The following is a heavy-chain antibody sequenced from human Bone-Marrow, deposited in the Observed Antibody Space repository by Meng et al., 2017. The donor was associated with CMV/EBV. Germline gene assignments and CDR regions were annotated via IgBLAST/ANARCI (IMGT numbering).Heavy chain of an antibody. Sequence: ASVKASCKASGYTFTSYGISWVRQAPGQGLEWMGWISAYNGNTNYAQKLQGRVTMTTDTSTSTAYMELRSLRSDDTAVYYCARYCSSTSCYLYYYYGMDVWGQGTTVTVSS. CDR1: GYTFTSYG. J-gene: IGHJ6*01. V-gene: IGHV1-18*01. CDR2: ISAYNGNT. D-gene: IGHD2-2*01. CDR3: ARYCSSTSCYLYYYYGMDV.